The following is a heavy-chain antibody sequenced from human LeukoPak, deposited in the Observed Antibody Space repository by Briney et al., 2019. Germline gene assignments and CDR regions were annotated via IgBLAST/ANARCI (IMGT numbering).Heavy chain of an antibody. V-gene: IGHV4-34*01. Sequence: SETLSLTCGVFGGSFSSYYWTWIRQSPGKGLEWIGEIDDLGNTNYNPSLKSRVAISVDTSKFQFSLKVRSVTAADAAVYFCARLKKYSTSSRVGAMDVWDKGTTVTVSS. CDR1: GGSFSSYY. D-gene: IGHD3-16*01. J-gene: IGHJ6*03. CDR2: IDDLGNT. CDR3: ARLKKYSTSSRVGAMDV.